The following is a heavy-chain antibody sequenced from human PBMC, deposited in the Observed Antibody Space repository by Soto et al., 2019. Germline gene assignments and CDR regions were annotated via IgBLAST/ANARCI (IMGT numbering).Heavy chain of an antibody. Sequence: SVKVSCKASGGTFSSYPISWVRQAPGQGLEWMGGIIPIFGTANYAQKFQGRVTITADESTSTAYMELSSLRSEDTAVYYCARVERSTYYYGSGSYLEFDYWGQGTLVTVSS. CDR3: ARVERSTYYYGSGSYLEFDY. V-gene: IGHV1-69*13. CDR2: IIPIFGTA. CDR1: GGTFSSYP. D-gene: IGHD3-10*01. J-gene: IGHJ4*02.